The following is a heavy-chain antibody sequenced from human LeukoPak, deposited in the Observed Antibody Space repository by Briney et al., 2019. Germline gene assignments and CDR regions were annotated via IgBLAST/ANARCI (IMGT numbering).Heavy chain of an antibody. V-gene: IGHV7-4-1*02. CDR2: INTNTGNP. J-gene: IGHJ4*02. CDR3: ARDGIKTRGVPYDF. D-gene: IGHD3-10*01. Sequence: ASVKVSCKASGYTFTSYGISWVRQAPGQGLEWMGWINTNTGNPTYAQGFTGRFVFSLDTSVSTAYLQISSLEAEDTALYYCARDGIKTRGVPYDFWGQGTLVTVSS. CDR1: GYTFTSYG.